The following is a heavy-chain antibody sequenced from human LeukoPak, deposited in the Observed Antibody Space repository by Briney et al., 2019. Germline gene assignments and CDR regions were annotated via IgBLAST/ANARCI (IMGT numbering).Heavy chain of an antibody. CDR3: ARESGWFDP. CDR2: ISWNSGNI. D-gene: IGHD1-26*01. J-gene: IGHJ5*02. V-gene: IGHV3-9*01. Sequence: GGSLRLSCAASGFTFDDYVMHWVRQAPGKGLEWVSGISWNSGNIGYADSVKGRFTISRDNAKNSLYLQMNSLRAEDTALYYCARESGWFDPWGQGTLVTVSS. CDR1: GFTFDDYV.